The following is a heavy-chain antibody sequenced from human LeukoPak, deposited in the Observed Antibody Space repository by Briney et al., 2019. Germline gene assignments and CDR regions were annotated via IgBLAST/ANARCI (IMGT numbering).Heavy chain of an antibody. Sequence: GGSLRLSCAASGFTVSSNYMSWVRQAPGKGLEWVSVIYSGGSTYYTDSVKGRFTISRDNSKNTLYLQMNSLTAEDTAVYFCARGGGAFCGSDCHRNFDYWGPGTLVTVSS. CDR3: ARGGGAFCGSDCHRNFDY. CDR2: IYSGGST. V-gene: IGHV3-53*01. J-gene: IGHJ4*02. CDR1: GFTVSSNY. D-gene: IGHD2-21*02.